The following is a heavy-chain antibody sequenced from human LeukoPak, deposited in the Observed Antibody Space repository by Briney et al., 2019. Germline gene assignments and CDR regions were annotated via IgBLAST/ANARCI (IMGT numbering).Heavy chain of an antibody. CDR1: GGSLSSYY. J-gene: IGHJ4*02. Sequence: SETLSLTCTVSGGSLSSYYWSWIRQPPGKGLEWVGQIYYRGTPNYNPSLKSRVTISIDTSKNQFSLKLNSVIAADTAVYYCAAESERWLLRSWGQGTLVTVSS. CDR3: AAESERWLLRS. V-gene: IGHV4-59*03. D-gene: IGHD1-26*01. CDR2: IYYRGTP.